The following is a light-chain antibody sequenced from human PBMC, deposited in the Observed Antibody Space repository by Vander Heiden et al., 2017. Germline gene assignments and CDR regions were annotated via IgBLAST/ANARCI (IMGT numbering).Light chain of an antibody. CDR1: QSVSSN. V-gene: IGKV3-15*01. CDR2: GAS. J-gene: IGKJ3*01. CDR3: QQDNNWPL. Sequence: EIVMTQSPATLSVSPGERVTLSCRASQSVSSNLAWYQQKPGQAPRLLIYGASTRATGIPARFSGSGSGTEFTLTISSLQSEDFAVYYCQQDNNWPLFGPGTKVDIK.